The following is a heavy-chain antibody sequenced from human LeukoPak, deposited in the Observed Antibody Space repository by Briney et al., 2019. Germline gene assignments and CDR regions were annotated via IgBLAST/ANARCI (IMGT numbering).Heavy chain of an antibody. D-gene: IGHD2-15*01. CDR3: ASGFCSGGSCYAVYFAY. CDR1: GFTVSNNY. J-gene: IGHJ4*02. V-gene: IGHV3-53*01. Sequence: PGGSLRLSCAASGFTVSNNYMNWVRQAPGKGLEWVSFIYSGGSTHYADSVKGRFTISRDNSKNTLYLQMNSLRAEDTAVYYCASGFCSGGSCYAVYFAYWGQGTLVTVSS. CDR2: IYSGGST.